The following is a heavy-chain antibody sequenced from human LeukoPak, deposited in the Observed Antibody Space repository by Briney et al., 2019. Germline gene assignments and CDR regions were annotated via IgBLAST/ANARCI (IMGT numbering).Heavy chain of an antibody. D-gene: IGHD6-19*01. J-gene: IGHJ4*02. CDR1: GYTFNNHY. CDR3: ARQGTYSSAIGMGY. V-gene: IGHV1-46*02. CDR2: INPSGSST. Sequence: GASVKVSCKASGYTFNNHYMYWVRQAPGQGLEWMGVINPSGSSTSYAQKFQGRVTVTRDTSTRTVYMEVNSLRSEDTAVYYCARQGTYSSAIGMGYWGQGTLVTVSS.